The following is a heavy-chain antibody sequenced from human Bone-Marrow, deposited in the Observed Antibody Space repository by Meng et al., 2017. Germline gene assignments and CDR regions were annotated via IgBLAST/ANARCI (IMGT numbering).Heavy chain of an antibody. V-gene: IGHV4-59*01. D-gene: IGHD6-19*01. CDR1: GGSISSYY. J-gene: IGHJ4*02. Sequence: SETLSLTCTVSGGSISSYYWSWIRQPPGKGLEWIGYIYYSGSTNYNPSLESRVTISVDTSKNQFSLKLSSVTAADTAVYYCASGARAGRNYFDYWGQGTLVTVSS. CDR2: IYYSGST. CDR3: ASGARAGRNYFDY.